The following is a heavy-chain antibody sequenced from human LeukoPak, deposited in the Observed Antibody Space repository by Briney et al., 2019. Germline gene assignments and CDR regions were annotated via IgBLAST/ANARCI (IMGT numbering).Heavy chain of an antibody. D-gene: IGHD6-19*01. J-gene: IGHJ4*02. CDR3: ARDLAGTDRNYFDY. CDR1: GYSISSGYY. CDR2: IYHSGST. V-gene: IGHV4-38-2*02. Sequence: PSETLSLTCTVSGYSISSGYYWGWIRQPPGKGLEWIGSIYHSGSTYYNPSLKSRVTISVDTSKNQFSLKLSSVTAADTAVYYCARDLAGTDRNYFDYWGQGTLVTVSS.